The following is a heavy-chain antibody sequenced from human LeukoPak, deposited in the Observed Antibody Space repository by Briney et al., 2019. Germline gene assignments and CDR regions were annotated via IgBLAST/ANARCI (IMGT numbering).Heavy chain of an antibody. Sequence: SETLSLTCAVYGGSFSGYYWSWIRQPPGKGLEWIGEINRSGSTNYNPSLKSRVTISVDTSKNQFSLKLSSVTAADTAVYYCAREFCSGGSCYYYYGMDVWGQGTTVTVSS. D-gene: IGHD2-15*01. CDR1: GGSFSGYY. J-gene: IGHJ6*02. CDR3: AREFCSGGSCYYYYGMDV. CDR2: INRSGST. V-gene: IGHV4-34*01.